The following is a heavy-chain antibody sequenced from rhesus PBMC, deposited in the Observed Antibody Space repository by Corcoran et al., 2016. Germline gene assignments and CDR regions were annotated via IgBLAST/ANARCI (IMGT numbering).Heavy chain of an antibody. CDR2: IKNKANSYTT. Sequence: EVQLVESGGGLVQPGGSLRLSCADSGFTFSNYYMHWVRPAPGKGLEWVRLIKNKANSYTTEYAAAVKGRFTISRDDAKNTLYLQMSSLKTEDTALYYWRIAAAGTGLDYWGQGVLVTVSS. D-gene: IGHD6-25*01. CDR3: RIAAAGTGLDY. CDR1: GFTFSNYY. V-gene: IGHV3-13*01. J-gene: IGHJ4*01.